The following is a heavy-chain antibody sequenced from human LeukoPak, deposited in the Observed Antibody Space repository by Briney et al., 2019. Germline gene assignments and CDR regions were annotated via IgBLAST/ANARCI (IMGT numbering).Heavy chain of an antibody. V-gene: IGHV3-64D*09. CDR3: VSSIVGATHAFDI. J-gene: IGHJ3*02. D-gene: IGHD1-26*01. CDR2: ISSNGGST. CDR1: GFTFSSYV. Sequence: PGGSLRLSCSASGFTFSSYVMHWVRQAPGKGLEYVSAISSNGGSTYYADSVKGRFTISRENSKNTLYLQMSSLRAEDTAVYYCVSSIVGATHAFDIWGEGTMVTVSS.